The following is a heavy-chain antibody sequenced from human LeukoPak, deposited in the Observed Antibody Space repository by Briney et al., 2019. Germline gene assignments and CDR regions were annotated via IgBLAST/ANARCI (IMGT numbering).Heavy chain of an antibody. V-gene: IGHV4-59*01. J-gene: IGHJ4*02. Sequence: PSETLSLTCTVSAGSISSYYWSWIRQPPGKGLEWIGYMYYSGSTNYNPSLKSRVTISVDTSKNQFSLKLTSVTAADTAVYYCARGLWGTNYDVLTGYYTPYYFDHWGQGTLVTVS. D-gene: IGHD3-9*01. CDR3: ARGLWGTNYDVLTGYYTPYYFDH. CDR2: MYYSGST. CDR1: AGSISSYY.